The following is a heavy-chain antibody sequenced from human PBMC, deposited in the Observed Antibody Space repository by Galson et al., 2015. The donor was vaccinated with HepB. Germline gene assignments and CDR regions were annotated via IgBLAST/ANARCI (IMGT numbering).Heavy chain of an antibody. CDR3: ARVSGDAFDI. J-gene: IGHJ3*02. CDR2: IYYDGST. CDR1: GGSISSTYY. V-gene: IGHV4-39*07. Sequence: LSLTCTVSGGSISSTYYWGWIRQPPGKGLEWIGSIYYDGSTYYNPSLKSRVTISVDSSKNQFSLKLSSVTAADTAVYYCARVSGDAFDIWGQGTMVTVSS. D-gene: IGHD1-26*01.